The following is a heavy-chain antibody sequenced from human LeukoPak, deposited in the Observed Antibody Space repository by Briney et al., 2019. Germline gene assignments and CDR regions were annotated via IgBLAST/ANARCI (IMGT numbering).Heavy chain of an antibody. CDR3: ARDTYARDYPHDAFDI. CDR1: EFSFSSYS. V-gene: IGHV3-48*04. J-gene: IGHJ3*02. D-gene: IGHD2-2*01. CDR2: ISGSSSSI. Sequence: TGGSLRLSCAASEFSFSSYSMNWVRQAPGKGLEWASFISGSSSSIYYADSVKGRFTISRDNAKNSLYLQMNSLGAEDTAVYYCARDTYARDYPHDAFDIWGQGTMVTVSS.